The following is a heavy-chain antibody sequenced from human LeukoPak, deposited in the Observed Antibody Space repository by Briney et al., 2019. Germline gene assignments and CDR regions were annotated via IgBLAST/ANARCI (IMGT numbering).Heavy chain of an antibody. CDR2: INSANTI. V-gene: IGHV3-48*03. D-gene: IGHD4-11*01. J-gene: IGHJ4*02. CDR3: ARFHTSNYNSIDY. CDR1: GFTFSIYE. Sequence: GGSLRLSCAASGFTFSIYEMTWVRQAPGKGLEWVSYINSANTIKYGDSVKGRFTISRDNAKNSLYLQMNSLRVEDTAVYYCARFHTSNYNSIDYWGQGTLVTVSS.